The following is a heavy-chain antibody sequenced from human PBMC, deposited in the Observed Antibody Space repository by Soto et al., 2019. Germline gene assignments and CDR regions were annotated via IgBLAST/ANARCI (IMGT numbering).Heavy chain of an antibody. D-gene: IGHD2-21*01. Sequence: ETLSLTCSVSGGSMRSYYWNWLRQPAGKGLEWIGRIYSRGDTNYNPSVKSRVTMSVDTSKNEFSLRLNSVTAADTAVYYCAGIGEDVYYGMDVWGQGTTVTVSS. V-gene: IGHV4-4*07. CDR2: IYSRGDT. CDR3: AGIGEDVYYGMDV. J-gene: IGHJ6*02. CDR1: GGSMRSYY.